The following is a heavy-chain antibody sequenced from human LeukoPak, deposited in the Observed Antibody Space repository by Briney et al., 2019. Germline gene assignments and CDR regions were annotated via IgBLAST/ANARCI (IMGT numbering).Heavy chain of an antibody. CDR2: FYYSGST. Sequence: KASETLSLTCTVSGDSMSSSSYYWGWIRQPPGKGLEWIGSFYYSGSTYYTPSLKSRVTISVDTSKNQFSLRLNSVTAADTAVYYCARDGYGLTWGQGTLVTVSS. D-gene: IGHD5-18*01. V-gene: IGHV4-39*07. CDR3: ARDGYGLT. J-gene: IGHJ5*02. CDR1: GDSMSSSSYY.